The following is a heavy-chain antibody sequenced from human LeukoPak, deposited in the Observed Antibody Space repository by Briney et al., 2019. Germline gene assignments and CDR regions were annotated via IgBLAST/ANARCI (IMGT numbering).Heavy chain of an antibody. V-gene: IGHV1-46*01. Sequence: ASVKVSCKASGYTFTSYYMHWVRQAPGQGLEWMGIINPSGGSTSYAQKFQGRVTMTRDTSTSTVYMELSSLRSEDTAVYYCARDLSGAYYYDSSGANWFDPWGQGTLVTVSS. CDR3: ARDLSGAYYYDSSGANWFDP. CDR1: GYTFTSYY. D-gene: IGHD3-22*01. J-gene: IGHJ5*02. CDR2: INPSGGST.